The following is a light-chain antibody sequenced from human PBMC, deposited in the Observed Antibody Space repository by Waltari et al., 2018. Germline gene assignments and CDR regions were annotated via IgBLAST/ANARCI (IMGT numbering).Light chain of an antibody. V-gene: IGKV3-11*01. Sequence: EIVLTQSPATLSLSPGERVTLSCRASQSVSSSLAWYQQKPGQAPRLLFHDVSNRATGIPARFSVSGSGTDFTLPISSLEAEDFAVYYCQQRSNWPPTFGQGTKVEIK. CDR2: DVS. J-gene: IGKJ1*01. CDR1: QSVSSS. CDR3: QQRSNWPPT.